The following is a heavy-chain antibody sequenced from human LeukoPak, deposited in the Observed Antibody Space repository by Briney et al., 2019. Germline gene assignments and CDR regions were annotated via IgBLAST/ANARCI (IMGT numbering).Heavy chain of an antibody. J-gene: IGHJ4*02. CDR3: ARMPGITGAVDY. V-gene: IGHV4-30-2*01. Sequence: PSETLSLTCAVSGDSFSSDDYSWSWIRQPPGKGLEWLGYIYRSGSTYYNPPLKSRVTISIDRSNNQFSLKLSSVTAADTAVYYCARMPGITGAVDYWCQGTLVTVSS. CDR2: IYRSGST. D-gene: IGHD7-27*01. CDR1: GDSFSSDDYS.